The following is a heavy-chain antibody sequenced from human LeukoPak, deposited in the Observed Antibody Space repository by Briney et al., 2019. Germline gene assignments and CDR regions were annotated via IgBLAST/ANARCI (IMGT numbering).Heavy chain of an antibody. CDR1: GFTFSSYW. CDR2: INSDGRTT. V-gene: IGHV3-74*01. CDR3: ALYGGGALDI. D-gene: IGHD4-23*01. Sequence: GGSLRVSCAASGFTFSSYWMYWVRQVPGKGLVWVSRINSDGRTTDYADSVKGRFTISRDNAKNTLYLQMNSLRGEDTAVYYCALYGGGALDIWGQGTMVTVSS. J-gene: IGHJ3*02.